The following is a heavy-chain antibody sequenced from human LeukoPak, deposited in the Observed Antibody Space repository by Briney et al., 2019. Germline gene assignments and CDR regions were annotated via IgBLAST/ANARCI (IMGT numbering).Heavy chain of an antibody. CDR1: GFTVSSNY. CDR3: ARRGPSSGYSSSWYFDY. Sequence: QPGGSLRLSCAASGFTVSSNYMSWVRQAPGKGLEWVSVIYSGGSTYYADFVKGRFTISRDNSKNTLYLQMNSLRAEDTAVYYCARRGPSSGYSSSWYFDYWGQGTLVTVSS. D-gene: IGHD6-13*01. CDR2: IYSGGST. J-gene: IGHJ4*02. V-gene: IGHV3-66*04.